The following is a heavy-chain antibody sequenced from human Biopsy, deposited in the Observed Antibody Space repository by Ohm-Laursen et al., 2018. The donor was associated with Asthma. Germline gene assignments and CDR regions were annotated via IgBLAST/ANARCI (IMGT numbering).Heavy chain of an antibody. D-gene: IGHD4-17*01. V-gene: IGHV1-24*01. CDR3: ASDFPKDYVRYNFQF. CDR2: HDHEEGGT. CDR1: GYSLTDLS. Sequence: AASVYASCKISGYSLTDLSMHWVRQAPGQGLEWMGGHDHEEGGTANARRFQGRVTMTEDTSTDTAYMELSSLSSDDTAVYYCASDFPKDYVRYNFQFWGQGTLVTVSS. J-gene: IGHJ4*02.